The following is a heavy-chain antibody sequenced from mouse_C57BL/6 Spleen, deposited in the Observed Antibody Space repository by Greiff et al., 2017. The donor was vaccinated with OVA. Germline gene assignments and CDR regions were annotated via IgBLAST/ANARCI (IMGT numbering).Heavy chain of an antibody. CDR2: IDPENGDT. V-gene: IGHV14-4*01. J-gene: IGHJ3*01. Sequence: EVQLQQSGAELVRPGASVKLSCTASGFNIKDDYMHWVKQRPEQGLEWIGWIDPENGDTEYASKFQGKATITADTSSNTAYLQLSSLTSEDTAVYYCTTWDGYYGAYWGQGTLVTVSA. D-gene: IGHD2-3*01. CDR3: TTWDGYYGAY. CDR1: GFNIKDDY.